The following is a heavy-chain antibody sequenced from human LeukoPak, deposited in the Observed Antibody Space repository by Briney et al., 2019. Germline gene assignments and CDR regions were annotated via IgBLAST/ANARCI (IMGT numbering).Heavy chain of an antibody. V-gene: IGHV3-23*01. CDR1: GFTFSSYA. Sequence: GSLRLSCAVSGFTFSSYAMSWVRQAPGKGLEWVSAIDSSGSYTWYDDSVKGRFTISRDNSKNTLYLQMNSLRAEDTAVYYCAKDKTTVTPRGLDIWGQGTMVTVSS. CDR3: AKDKTTVTPRGLDI. J-gene: IGHJ3*02. D-gene: IGHD4-17*01. CDR2: IDSSGSYT.